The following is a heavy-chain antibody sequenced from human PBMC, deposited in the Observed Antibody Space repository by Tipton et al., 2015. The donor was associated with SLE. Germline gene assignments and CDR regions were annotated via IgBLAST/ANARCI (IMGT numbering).Heavy chain of an antibody. J-gene: IGHJ3*02. D-gene: IGHD6-19*01. V-gene: IGHV4-39*07. CDR3: ARPYPPGIAVAGNAFDI. Sequence: LRLSCTVSGGSISSSSYYWGWIRQPPGKGLEWIGSIYYSGSTYYNPSLKSRVTISVDTSKNQFSLKLSSVTAADTAVYYCARPYPPGIAVAGNAFDIWGQGTMVTVSS. CDR1: GGSISSSSYY. CDR2: IYYSGST.